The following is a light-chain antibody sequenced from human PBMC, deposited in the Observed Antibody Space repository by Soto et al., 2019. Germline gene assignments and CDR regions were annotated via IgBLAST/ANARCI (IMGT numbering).Light chain of an antibody. CDR1: QSVSSSL. CDR3: HQYGSSPLT. Sequence: EIVLTPSPGTLSLSPGEGATLSCRASQSVSSSLLAWFQQKPGQAPRLLIHDVSSRATGIPDRFSGSGSGTDFTLSISRLEPEDFTVYYCHQYGSSPLTFGQGTKLEIK. J-gene: IGKJ2*01. CDR2: DVS. V-gene: IGKV3-20*01.